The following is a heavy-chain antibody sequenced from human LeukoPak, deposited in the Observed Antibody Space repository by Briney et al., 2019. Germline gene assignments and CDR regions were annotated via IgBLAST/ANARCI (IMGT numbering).Heavy chain of an antibody. Sequence: RASVKVSCKASGATFISYAMSWVRQAPGQGLEWMGGVIPIFGTTNYAQKFQGRVTITADKSTSTAYMELSSLRSEDTAVYYCASPHRPLFYYDSSSYPRAFDIWGQGTMVTVSS. CDR3: ASPHRPLFYYDSSSYPRAFDI. D-gene: IGHD3-22*01. V-gene: IGHV1-69*06. CDR1: GATFISYA. CDR2: VIPIFGTT. J-gene: IGHJ3*02.